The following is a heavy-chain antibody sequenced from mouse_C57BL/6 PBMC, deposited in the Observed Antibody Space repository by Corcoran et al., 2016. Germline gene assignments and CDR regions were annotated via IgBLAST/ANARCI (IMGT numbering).Heavy chain of an antibody. Sequence: QIQLVPSGPELKKPGETVKISCKASGYTFTTYGMSWVKQAPGKGVKWMGWINTYSGVPTYAADFKGRFAFSLETSASTAYLQINNLKNEDTATYFCARVDGFHYYAMDYWGQGTSVAVSS. CDR1: GYTFTTYG. D-gene: IGHD2-3*01. CDR3: ARVDGFHYYAMDY. CDR2: INTYSGVP. J-gene: IGHJ4*01. V-gene: IGHV9-3*01.